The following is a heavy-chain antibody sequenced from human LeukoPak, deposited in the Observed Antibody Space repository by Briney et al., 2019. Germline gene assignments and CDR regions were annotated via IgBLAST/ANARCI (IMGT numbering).Heavy chain of an antibody. V-gene: IGHV2-5*02. J-gene: IGHJ4*02. D-gene: IGHD5-24*01. CDR1: GFSLSTSGVA. Sequence: SGPTLVNPTQTPTLTCTFSGFSLSTSGVAVGWIRQPPGKALEWLGLIYWDDDKRYSPSLKSALTITKDTSKNQVVLTMTNMDPVDTATYYCAHRRDGYNSLDYWGQGTLVTVSS. CDR2: IYWDDDK. CDR3: AHRRDGYNSLDY.